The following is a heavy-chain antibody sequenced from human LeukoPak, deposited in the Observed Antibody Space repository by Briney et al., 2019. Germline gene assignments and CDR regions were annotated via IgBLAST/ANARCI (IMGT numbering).Heavy chain of an antibody. CDR3: ARLYDSSGYTDWLDP. Sequence: SETLSLTCTVSGGSISSHYWSWIRQPPGKGLEWIGYIYYSGSTKYNPSLKSRVTISVDTSESQFSLKLSSVTAAVTAVYYCARLYDSSGYTDWLDPWGQGTLVTVSS. CDR1: GGSISSHY. D-gene: IGHD3-22*01. CDR2: IYYSGST. V-gene: IGHV4-59*11. J-gene: IGHJ5*02.